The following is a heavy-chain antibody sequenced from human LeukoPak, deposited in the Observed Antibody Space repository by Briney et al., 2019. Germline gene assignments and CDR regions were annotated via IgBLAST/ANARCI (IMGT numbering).Heavy chain of an antibody. Sequence: GGSLRLSCAASGFTFSSYAMSWVRQTPGKGLEWVSSISGSGGSTNYADSVTGRFTISRGNSNNTLYLQMNSLRAVDTAVYYCAKDGLRFLEWYLGYFDLWGRGTLVTVSS. CDR3: AKDGLRFLEWYLGYFDL. V-gene: IGHV3-23*01. J-gene: IGHJ2*01. CDR2: ISGSGGST. D-gene: IGHD3-3*01. CDR1: GFTFSSYA.